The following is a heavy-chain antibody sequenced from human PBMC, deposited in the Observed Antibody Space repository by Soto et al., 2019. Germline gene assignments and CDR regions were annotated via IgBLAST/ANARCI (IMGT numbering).Heavy chain of an antibody. D-gene: IGHD6-19*01. CDR1: GYTFTGYY. CDR3: ARSNEEQWLAKGWFDP. J-gene: IGHJ5*02. V-gene: IGHV1-2*04. Sequence: QVQLVQSGAEVKKPGASVKVSCKASGYTFTGYYMHWVRQAPGQGLEWMGWINPNSGGTNYAQKFQGWVTMTRDTSISTAYMELSRLRSDDTAVYYCARSNEEQWLAKGWFDPWGQGTLVTVSS. CDR2: INPNSGGT.